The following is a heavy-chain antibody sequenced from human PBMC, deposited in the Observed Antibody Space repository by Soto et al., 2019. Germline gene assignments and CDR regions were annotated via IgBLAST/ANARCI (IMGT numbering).Heavy chain of an antibody. CDR1: GYTFTNFF. D-gene: IGHD6-19*01. V-gene: IGHV1-46*01. J-gene: IGHJ4*02. CDR3: ARDLGSLVAVAGTCYFDY. CDR2: INPGGGST. Sequence: QVQLVQSGAEVKGPGASVKIYCKASGYTFTNFFIHWVRHAPGQGLEWMGIINPGGGSTDYAQKFKGRVTLTRDASTNTVHMALSSLRSEDTAVYYCARDLGSLVAVAGTCYFDYWGQGTLVTVSS.